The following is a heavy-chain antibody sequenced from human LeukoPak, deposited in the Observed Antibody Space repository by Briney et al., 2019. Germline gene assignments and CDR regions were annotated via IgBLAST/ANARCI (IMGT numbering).Heavy chain of an antibody. J-gene: IGHJ3*02. D-gene: IGHD3-3*01. V-gene: IGHV3-64*01. Sequence: GGSLRLSCAASGFTFSSYAMHWVRQAPGKGLEYVSAISSNGGSTYYTNSVKGRFTISRDNSKNTLYLQMGSLRAEDMAVYYCARSNYDSDAFDIWGQGTMVTVSS. CDR2: ISSNGGST. CDR1: GFTFSSYA. CDR3: ARSNYDSDAFDI.